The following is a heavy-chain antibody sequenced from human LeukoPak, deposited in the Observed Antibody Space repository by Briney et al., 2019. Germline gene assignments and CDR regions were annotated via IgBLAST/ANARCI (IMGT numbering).Heavy chain of an antibody. Sequence: SETLSLTCTVSGGSVSSGSYYWSWIRQPPGKGLEWIGYIYYSGSTNYNPSLKSRVTISVDTSKNQFSLKLSSVTAADTAVYYCARGSVAGYFDYWGQGTLVTVSS. J-gene: IGHJ4*02. CDR3: ARGSVAGYFDY. D-gene: IGHD6-19*01. CDR1: GGSVSSGSYY. V-gene: IGHV4-61*01. CDR2: IYYSGST.